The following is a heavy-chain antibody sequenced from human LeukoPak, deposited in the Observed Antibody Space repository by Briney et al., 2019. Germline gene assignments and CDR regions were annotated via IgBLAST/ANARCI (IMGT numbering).Heavy chain of an antibody. J-gene: IGHJ4*02. CDR1: GFTFSRYA. CDR2: INDNGGRT. D-gene: IGHD1-26*01. V-gene: IGHV3-64D*09. Sequence: GGSLRLSCSASGFTFSRYAMHWVRQAPGKGLEYVSGINDNGGRTHYGDSVQGRFSISRDNSKNTPHLQMSTLRAEDTALYYCVKDVGGSYAFDYWGQGILVTVTS. CDR3: VKDVGGSYAFDY.